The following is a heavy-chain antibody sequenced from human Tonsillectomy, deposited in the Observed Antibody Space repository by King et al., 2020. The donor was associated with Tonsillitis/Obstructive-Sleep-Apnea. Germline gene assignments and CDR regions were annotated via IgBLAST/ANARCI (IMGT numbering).Heavy chain of an antibody. D-gene: IGHD6-19*01. CDR1: GSPFPSSS. CDR2: PPPRGGST. Sequence: VPLVPSGAALPPPGASVKVSCPASGSPFPSSSLHWVRPAPGQGLEWLGLPPPRGGSTRSAPKFPGRVTMTRDPSTRTVYMELRSLRSEDTAVYYCARGSGVAVDETIMDVWGTGTTVTGSA. CDR3: ARGSGVAVDETIMDV. V-gene: IGHV1-46*01. J-gene: IGHJ6*04.